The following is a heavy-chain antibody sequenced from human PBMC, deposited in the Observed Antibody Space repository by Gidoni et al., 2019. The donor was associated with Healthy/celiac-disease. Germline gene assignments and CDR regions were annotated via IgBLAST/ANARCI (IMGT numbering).Heavy chain of an antibody. CDR3: ARCIAAAGFDY. Sequence: QVQLQASGPGLVKPSQTLSLPCTVSGGSISSGGYYWSWIRQHPGKGLEWIGYIYYSGSTYYNPSLKSRVTISVDTSKNQFSLKLSSVTAADTAVYYCARCIAAAGFDYWGQGTLVTVSS. J-gene: IGHJ4*02. V-gene: IGHV4-31*03. CDR2: IYYSGST. CDR1: GGSISSGGYY. D-gene: IGHD6-13*01.